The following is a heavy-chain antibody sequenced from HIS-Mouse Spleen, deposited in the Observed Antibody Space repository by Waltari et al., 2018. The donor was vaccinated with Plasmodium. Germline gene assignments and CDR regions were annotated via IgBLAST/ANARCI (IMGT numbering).Heavy chain of an antibody. Sequence: QLQLQESGPGLVKPSEPLSLTCTVSGGSLSSSRYYWGWIRQPPGKGLEWIGSIYYSGSTYYNPSLKSRVTISVDTSKNQFSLKLSSVTAADTAVYYCARLLPWVHGHFDYWGQGTLVTVSS. J-gene: IGHJ4*02. D-gene: IGHD1-26*01. CDR3: ARLLPWVHGHFDY. V-gene: IGHV4-39*07. CDR1: GGSLSSSRYY. CDR2: IYYSGST.